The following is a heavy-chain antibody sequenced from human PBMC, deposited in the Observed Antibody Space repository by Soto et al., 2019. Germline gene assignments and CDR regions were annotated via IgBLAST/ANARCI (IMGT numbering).Heavy chain of an antibody. V-gene: IGHV3-21*01. Sequence: PGGSLRLSCAASGFTFSSYSMNWVRQAPGKGLEWVSSISSSSSYIYYADSVKGRFTISRDNAKNSLYLQMNSLRAEDTAVYYCARPRGAYYYGSGSYYPYYYYYGMDVWGQGTTVTVSS. D-gene: IGHD3-10*01. J-gene: IGHJ6*02. CDR1: GFTFSSYS. CDR2: ISSSSSYI. CDR3: ARPRGAYYYGSGSYYPYYYYYGMDV.